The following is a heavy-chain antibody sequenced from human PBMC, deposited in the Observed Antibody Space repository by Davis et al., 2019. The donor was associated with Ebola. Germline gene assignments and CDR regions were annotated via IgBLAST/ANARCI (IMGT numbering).Heavy chain of an antibody. D-gene: IGHD2-2*01. CDR1: GFTFSSYE. CDR2: ISSSGSTI. CDR3: ARVFNFPDIVVVPAAMLVPDAFDI. Sequence: GESLKISCAASGFTFSSYEMNWVRQAPGKGLEWVSYISSSGSTIYYADSVKGRFTISRDNAKNSLYLQMNSLRAEDTAVYYCARVFNFPDIVVVPAAMLVPDAFDIWGQGTMVTVSS. V-gene: IGHV3-48*03. J-gene: IGHJ3*02.